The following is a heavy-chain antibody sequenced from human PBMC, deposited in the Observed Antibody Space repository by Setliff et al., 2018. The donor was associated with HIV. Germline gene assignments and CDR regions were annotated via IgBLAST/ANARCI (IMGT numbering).Heavy chain of an antibody. CDR3: ARTDYGGNSGGNYFDY. V-gene: IGHV1-8*02. CDR1: GYTFTSYG. D-gene: IGHD4-17*01. CDR2: MNPNSGNT. J-gene: IGHJ4*02. Sequence: ASVKVSCKASGYTFTSYGINWVRQATGQGLEWMGWMNPNSGNTGYAQKFQGRVTMTRNTSISTAYMELSSLRSDDTAVYYCARTDYGGNSGGNYFDYWGQGSLVTVSS.